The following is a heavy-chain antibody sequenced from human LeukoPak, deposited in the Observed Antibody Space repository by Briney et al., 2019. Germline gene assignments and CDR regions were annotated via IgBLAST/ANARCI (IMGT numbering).Heavy chain of an antibody. J-gene: IGHJ3*02. V-gene: IGHV1-69*05. D-gene: IGHD2-8*01. Sequence: SVKVSCKASGGTFSSYAISWVRQAPGQGLEWMGRIIPIFGTANYAQKFQGRVTITTDESTSTAYMELRSLRSDDTAVYYCARDGYCTNGVCSSDAFDIWGQGTMVTVSS. CDR3: ARDGYCTNGVCSSDAFDI. CDR2: IIPIFGTA. CDR1: GGTFSSYA.